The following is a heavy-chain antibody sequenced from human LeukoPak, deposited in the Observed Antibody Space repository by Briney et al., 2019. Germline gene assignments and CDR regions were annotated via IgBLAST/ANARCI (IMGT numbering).Heavy chain of an antibody. V-gene: IGHV4-31*03. CDR3: ARVRDDYFFDY. CDR1: GDSISTSGYY. CDR2: IHYIGNT. D-gene: IGHD3-3*01. J-gene: IGHJ4*02. Sequence: PSETLSLTCTVSGDSISTSGYYRSWIRQHPGTGLEWIAYIHYIGNTYYNPSLESRVTMSVDTSSNQFSLNVASVTAADTAIYYCARVRDDYFFDYWGQGILVTVSS.